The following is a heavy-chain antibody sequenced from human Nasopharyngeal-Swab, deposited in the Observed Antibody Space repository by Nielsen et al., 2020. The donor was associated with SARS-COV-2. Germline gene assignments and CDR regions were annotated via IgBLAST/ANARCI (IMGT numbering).Heavy chain of an antibody. D-gene: IGHD3-16*02. Sequence: GESLKISCAASGFTFSSYWMSWVRQAPGKGLEWVANIKQDGSEKYYVDSVKGRFTISRDNAKSSLYLQMNSLRAEDTAVYYCARHYDYVWGSYRPFDYWAREPWSPSPQ. J-gene: IGHJ4*02. CDR3: ARHYDYVWGSYRPFDY. CDR2: IKQDGSEK. CDR1: GFTFSSYW. V-gene: IGHV3-7*01.